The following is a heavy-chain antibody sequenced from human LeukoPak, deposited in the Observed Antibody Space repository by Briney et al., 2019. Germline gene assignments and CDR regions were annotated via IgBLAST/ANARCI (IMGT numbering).Heavy chain of an antibody. V-gene: IGHV4-30-4*08. CDR3: AREDYGDYVQWTR. Sequence: SQTLSLTCTVSGGSISSGDYYWSWIRQPPGTGLEWIGYISSSGSTYYNPSLRSRVTISVDTSKNQFSLKLRSVTAADTAVYYCAREDYGDYVQWTRWGQGTLVTVSS. CDR1: GGSISSGDYY. J-gene: IGHJ4*02. D-gene: IGHD4-17*01. CDR2: ISSSGST.